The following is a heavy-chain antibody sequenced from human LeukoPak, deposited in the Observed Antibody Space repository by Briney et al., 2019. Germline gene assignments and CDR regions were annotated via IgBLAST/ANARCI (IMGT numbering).Heavy chain of an antibody. J-gene: IGHJ5*02. D-gene: IGHD3-22*01. CDR1: SGSISSYY. CDR3: ARVRLYDSSGYYRNWFDP. V-gene: IGHV4-59*06. Sequence: SETLSLTCTVSSGSISSYYWSWIRQLPGKGLEWIGYIYYSGSTYYNPSLKSRVTISVDTSKNQFSLKLSSVTAADTAVYYCARVRLYDSSGYYRNWFDPWGQGTLVTVSS. CDR2: IYYSGST.